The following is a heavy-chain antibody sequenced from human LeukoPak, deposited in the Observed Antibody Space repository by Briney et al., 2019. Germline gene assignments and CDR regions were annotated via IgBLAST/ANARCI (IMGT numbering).Heavy chain of an antibody. CDR3: ATGSGSGWPHAFDI. J-gene: IGHJ3*02. CDR2: FDPEHGET. Sequence: ASVKVSCKVSGYTLTDLSMHWVRQAPGKGLEWMGGFDPEHGETIYAQKFQGRVTMTEDTSTDTAYMELSSLRSEGTAVYYCATGSGSGWPHAFDIWGQGTKVTVSS. V-gene: IGHV1-24*01. CDR1: GYTLTDLS. D-gene: IGHD6-19*01.